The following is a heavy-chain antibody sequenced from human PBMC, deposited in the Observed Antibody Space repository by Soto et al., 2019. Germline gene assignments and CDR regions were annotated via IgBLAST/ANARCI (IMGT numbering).Heavy chain of an antibody. CDR3: ARGAENSIGYYSWFDP. D-gene: IGHD3-22*01. J-gene: IGHJ5*02. Sequence: ASVKVSCKASGYTFTSYYIHWVRQAPGQGLEWMGIINPSDGTTTYTQKFQGRVTMTSDTSTSTVYMELSSLRSEDTAVYYCARGAENSIGYYSWFDPWGQGTLVTVSS. CDR2: INPSDGTT. V-gene: IGHV1-46*01. CDR1: GYTFTSYY.